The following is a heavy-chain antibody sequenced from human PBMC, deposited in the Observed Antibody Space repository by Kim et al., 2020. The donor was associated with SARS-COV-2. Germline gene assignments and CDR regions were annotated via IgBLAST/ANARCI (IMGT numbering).Heavy chain of an antibody. CDR1: GDSISSSSSY. CDR3: SRHVPHSSGGFDY. J-gene: IGHJ4*02. Sequence: SETLSLTCTVSGDSISSSSSYWGWIRQPPGKGLEWIESISDSGSTFNNPSLKSRVTISVVRSKNQFSLKLSSVTAADTAVYYCSRHVPHSSGGFDYWGQGTLVTVSS. CDR2: ISDSGST. V-gene: IGHV4-39*01. D-gene: IGHD6-19*01.